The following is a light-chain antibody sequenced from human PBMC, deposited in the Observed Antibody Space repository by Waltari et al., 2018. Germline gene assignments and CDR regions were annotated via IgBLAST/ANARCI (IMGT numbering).Light chain of an antibody. J-gene: IGLJ2*01. Sequence: QSALTQPASVSGSPGPSITLSCTGTSSDVGGYNYVPWYQQHPGKAPKLMIYDVSNRPSGVSNRFSGSKSGNTASLTISGLQAEDEADYYCSSYISSSTLELFGGGTSLTVL. CDR1: SSDVGGYNY. V-gene: IGLV2-14*03. CDR2: DVS. CDR3: SSYISSSTLEL.